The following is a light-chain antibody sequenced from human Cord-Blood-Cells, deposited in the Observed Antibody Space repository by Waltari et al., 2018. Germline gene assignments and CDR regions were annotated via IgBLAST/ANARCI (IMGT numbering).Light chain of an antibody. J-gene: IGLJ2*01. CDR3: SSYAGSNKVV. Sequence: QSALTQPPSPSGSPGQSVTLSLPGTRSDVGGYNYASWYQQHPGKAPKRLIYEVSKRPSGVPDRFSGSKSGNAASLTVSGLQAEDEADYYCSSYAGSNKVVFGGGTKLTVL. CDR1: RSDVGGYNY. V-gene: IGLV2-8*01. CDR2: EVS.